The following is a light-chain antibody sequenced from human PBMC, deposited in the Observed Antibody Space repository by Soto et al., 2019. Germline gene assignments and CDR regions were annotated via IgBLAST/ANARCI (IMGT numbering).Light chain of an antibody. CDR2: EVT. CDR1: SRDVGGYNY. CDR3: SSSAGNNLKV. Sequence: QSSLTQPPSASGSPGQSVTISCTGTSRDVGGYNYVSWYQQHPGKAPKLMIYEVTERPSGVPDRFSGSKSGNTASLTVSGLQAEEEAEYYCSSSAGNNLKVFASGTQVTPL. J-gene: IGLJ1*01. V-gene: IGLV2-8*01.